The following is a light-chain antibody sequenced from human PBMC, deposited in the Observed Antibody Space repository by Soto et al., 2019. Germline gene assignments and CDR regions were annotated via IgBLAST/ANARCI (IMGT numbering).Light chain of an antibody. V-gene: IGKV3-20*01. CDR3: QQYGNSPQIT. J-gene: IGKJ5*01. Sequence: EIVLTQSPATLSLSPGERATLSCRASQSVRNSYLAWYQQKPGQAPRLLMSGAPSRSTGIPDRFSGNGSGTDFTLTISRLEPEDFAVYYCQQYGNSPQITFGQGTRLEIK. CDR1: QSVRNSY. CDR2: GAP.